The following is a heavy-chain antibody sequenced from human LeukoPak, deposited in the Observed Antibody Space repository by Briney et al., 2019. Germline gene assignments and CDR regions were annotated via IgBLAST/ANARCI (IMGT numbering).Heavy chain of an antibody. CDR3: AKDRSLGTYGTFDV. D-gene: IGHD4-17*01. Sequence: GGSLRLSCAASGFTFSDHFINWVRRAPGKGLEWVSSISGSGAMTYYSNSVRGRFTITRDNPKNTLFLLVSNLRAEDTAVYYCAKDRSLGTYGTFDVWGQGTVVTVSS. J-gene: IGHJ3*01. CDR2: ISGSGAMT. CDR1: GFTFSDHF. V-gene: IGHV3-23*01.